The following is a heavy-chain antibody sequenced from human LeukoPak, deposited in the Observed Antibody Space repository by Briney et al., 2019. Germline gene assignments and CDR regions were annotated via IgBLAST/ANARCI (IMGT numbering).Heavy chain of an antibody. D-gene: IGHD3-3*01. CDR2: ISSSGSTI. Sequence: GGSLRLSCAASGFTFSDYYMSWIRQAPGKGLEWLSYISSSGSTIYYADSVKGRFTISRDNAKNSLYLQMNSLRAEDTAVYYCARVLREWLLFGWFDPWGQGTLVTVSS. J-gene: IGHJ5*02. V-gene: IGHV3-11*01. CDR1: GFTFSDYY. CDR3: ARVLREWLLFGWFDP.